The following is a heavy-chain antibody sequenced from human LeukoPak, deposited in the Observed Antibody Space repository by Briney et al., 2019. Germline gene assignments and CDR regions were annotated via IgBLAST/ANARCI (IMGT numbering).Heavy chain of an antibody. Sequence: SEALSLTCAVYGGSFSGYYWSWIRQPPGKGLEWIGEITHSGSTNYNPSLKSRVTISVDTSKNQFSLKLSSVTAADTAVYYCARIYVWGSYRFDYWGQGTLVSVSS. V-gene: IGHV4-34*01. CDR2: ITHSGST. D-gene: IGHD3-16*02. J-gene: IGHJ4*02. CDR3: ARIYVWGSYRFDY. CDR1: GGSFSGYY.